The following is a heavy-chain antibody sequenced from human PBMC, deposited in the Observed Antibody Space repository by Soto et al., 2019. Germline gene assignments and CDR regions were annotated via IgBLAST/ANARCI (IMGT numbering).Heavy chain of an antibody. J-gene: IGHJ3*02. D-gene: IGHD6-13*01. Sequence: SDILSLTCPVSGGSISTSNWCAWFLQPPRKGLEWIGEVYRTGSTNYNPSLESRLTISVDKSKNQFSLKLTSVTAADTAVYYCARNKYSSSWGYAFDIWGQGTMVT. V-gene: IGHV4-4*02. CDR2: VYRTGST. CDR3: ARNKYSSSWGYAFDI. CDR1: GGSISTSNW.